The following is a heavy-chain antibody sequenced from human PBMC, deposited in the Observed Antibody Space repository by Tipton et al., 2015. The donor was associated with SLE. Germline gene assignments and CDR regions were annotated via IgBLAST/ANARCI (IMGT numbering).Heavy chain of an antibody. D-gene: IGHD3-3*01. Sequence: TLSLTCTVSGGSISSYYWSWIRQPPGKGLEWIGYIYYSGSTNYNPSLKSRVTISVDTSKNQFSLKLSSVNAAYTAVYYCARTQYDFWSGYYGDWGQGTLVTVSS. CDR2: IYYSGST. V-gene: IGHV4-59*01. CDR3: ARTQYDFWSGYYGD. CDR1: GGSISSYY. J-gene: IGHJ4*02.